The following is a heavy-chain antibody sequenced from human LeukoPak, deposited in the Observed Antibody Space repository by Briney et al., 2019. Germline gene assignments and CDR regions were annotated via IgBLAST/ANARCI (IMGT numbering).Heavy chain of an antibody. CDR2: ISSSSSYI. CDR1: GFTFSSYS. CDR3: ARDQGGWYGTEYYMDV. J-gene: IGHJ6*03. Sequence: PGGSLRLSCAASGFTFSSYSMNWVRQAPGKGLEWVSSISSSSSYIYYADSVKGRFTISRDNAKNSLYLQMNSLRAEDTAVYYCARDQGGWYGTEYYMDVWGKGTTVTVSS. D-gene: IGHD6-19*01. V-gene: IGHV3-21*01.